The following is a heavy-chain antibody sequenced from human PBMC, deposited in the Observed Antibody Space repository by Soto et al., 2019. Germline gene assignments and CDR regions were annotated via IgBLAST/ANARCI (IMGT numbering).Heavy chain of an antibody. CDR1: GGSISSYY. CDR3: ARHSGYCSSTSCDSNWFDP. D-gene: IGHD2-2*02. CDR2: IYYSGST. V-gene: IGHV4-59*08. J-gene: IGHJ5*02. Sequence: SETLSLTCTVSGGSISSYYWSWIRQPPGKGLEWIGYIYYSGSTNYNPSLKSRVTISVDTSKNQFSLKLSSVTAADTAVYYCARHSGYCSSTSCDSNWFDPWGQGTLVTVSS.